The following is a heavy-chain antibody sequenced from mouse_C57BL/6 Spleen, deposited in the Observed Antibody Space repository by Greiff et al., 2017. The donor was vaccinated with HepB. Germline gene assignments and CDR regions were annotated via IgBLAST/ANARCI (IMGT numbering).Heavy chain of an antibody. CDR3: AREGDYEGYFDV. CDR1: GYAFSSSW. J-gene: IGHJ1*03. Sequence: QVQLQQSGPELVKPGASVKISCKASGYAFSSSWMNWVKQRPGKGLEWIGRIYPGDGDTNYNGKFKGKATLTADKSSSTAYMQLSSLTSEDSAVYFCAREGDYEGYFDVWGTGTTVTVSS. CDR2: IYPGDGDT. V-gene: IGHV1-82*01. D-gene: IGHD2-4*01.